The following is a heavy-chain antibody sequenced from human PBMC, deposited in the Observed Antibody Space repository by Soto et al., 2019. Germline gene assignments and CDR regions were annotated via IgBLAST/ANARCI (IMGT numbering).Heavy chain of an antibody. J-gene: IGHJ5*02. D-gene: IGHD3-22*01. Sequence: QVQLVQSGAEVKKPGASVKVSCKASGYTFTGYYMHWVRQAPGQGLEWMGWINPNSGGTNYAQKFQGRVTMTRDTSISTAYMELSRLRSDDTAVYYCARDRIASRGYPAGRWFDPWGQGTLVTVSS. CDR3: ARDRIASRGYPAGRWFDP. CDR2: INPNSGGT. CDR1: GYTFTGYY. V-gene: IGHV1-2*02.